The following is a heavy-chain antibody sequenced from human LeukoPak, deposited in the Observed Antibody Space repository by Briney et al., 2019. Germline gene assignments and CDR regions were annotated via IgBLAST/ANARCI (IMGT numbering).Heavy chain of an antibody. CDR3: ARLLQSSHGLDY. CDR1: GHSFTNYW. Sequence: GESLKISCKVSGHSFTNYWIAWVRQMPGKGLEWMGIIYPADSDTRYSPSFQGQVTISADKSISTAYLQWSSLKASDTAMYYCARLLQSSHGLDYWGQGTLVTVSS. D-gene: IGHD2-2*01. V-gene: IGHV5-51*01. CDR2: IYPADSDT. J-gene: IGHJ4*02.